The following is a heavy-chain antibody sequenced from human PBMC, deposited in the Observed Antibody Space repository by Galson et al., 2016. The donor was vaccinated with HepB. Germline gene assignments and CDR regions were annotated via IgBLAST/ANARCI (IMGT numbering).Heavy chain of an antibody. D-gene: IGHD3-3*01. J-gene: IGHJ5*02. CDR2: IYHSGST. Sequence: TLSLTCTVSGGSISSGGYYWSWIRQHPGKGLEWIGYIYHSGSTHYNPSLKSRVTISVDTAKNQFSLKLRSVTAADTAIYYCARDKKVTIFGVVISGGLEPWGQGTLVTVAS. CDR1: GGSISSGGYY. V-gene: IGHV4-31*03. CDR3: ARDKKVTIFGVVISGGLEP.